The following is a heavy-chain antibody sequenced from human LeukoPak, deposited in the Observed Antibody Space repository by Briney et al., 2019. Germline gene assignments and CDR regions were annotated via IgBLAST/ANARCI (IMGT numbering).Heavy chain of an antibody. CDR2: IYYSGST. D-gene: IGHD7-27*01. Sequence: SETLSLTCTVSGGSISSYYWSWIRQPPGKGLEWIGYIYYSGSTNYNPSLKSRVTISVDTSKNQFSLKLSSVTAADTAVYYCARGITGDFDYWGQGTLVTVSS. J-gene: IGHJ4*01. CDR3: ARGITGDFDY. CDR1: GGSISSYY. V-gene: IGHV4-59*12.